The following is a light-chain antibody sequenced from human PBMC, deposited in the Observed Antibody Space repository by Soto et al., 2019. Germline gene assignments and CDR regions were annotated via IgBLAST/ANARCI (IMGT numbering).Light chain of an antibody. V-gene: IGKV3-20*01. CDR2: GAS. CDR1: QSVSSSY. Sequence: IGLTQSPGTLSLSPGERATLSCRASQSVSSSYLAWYQQKPGQAPRLLIYGASSRATGIPDRFSGSGSGTDFTLTISRLEPEDFAVYYCQQYGSSPWTFGQGTTVDIK. J-gene: IGKJ1*01. CDR3: QQYGSSPWT.